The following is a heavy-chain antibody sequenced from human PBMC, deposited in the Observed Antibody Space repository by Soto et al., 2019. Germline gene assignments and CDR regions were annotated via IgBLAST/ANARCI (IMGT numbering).Heavy chain of an antibody. V-gene: IGHV4-39*01. J-gene: IGHJ4*02. CDR2: VYYSGTT. CDR1: GGSISSSSYY. Sequence: QLQLQESGPGLVKPSETLSLTCTVSGGSISSSSYYWAWVRQPPGKGLEWIGSVYYSGTTYYNPSLKGRVTISGDTSKNQFSLKLSSVTAADTAVFYCARLIHCKTTSCYFDYWGQGTLVTVSS. CDR3: ARLIHCKTTSCYFDY. D-gene: IGHD2-2*01.